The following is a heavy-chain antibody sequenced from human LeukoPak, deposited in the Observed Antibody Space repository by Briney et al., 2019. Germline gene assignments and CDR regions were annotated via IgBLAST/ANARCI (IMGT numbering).Heavy chain of an antibody. CDR2: IYYSGST. V-gene: IGHV4-31*03. CDR1: GGSISSGGYY. J-gene: IGHJ4*02. CDR3: ASSFRWLSDY. Sequence: PSRTLSLTCTVSGGSISSGGYYWSWIRQHPGRGLEWIGYIYYSGSTYYNPSLKSRVTISVDTSKNQFSLKLSSVTAADTAVYYCASSFRWLSDYWGQGTLVTVSS. D-gene: IGHD3-22*01.